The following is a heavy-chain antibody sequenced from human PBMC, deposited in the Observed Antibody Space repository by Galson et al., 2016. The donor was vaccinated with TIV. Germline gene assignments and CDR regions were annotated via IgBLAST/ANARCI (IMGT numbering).Heavy chain of an antibody. V-gene: IGHV4-59*01. Sequence: SETLSLTCSVSDDAISRYYWGWIRVPPGKGLEWIGNVYYTGSTDYNPSLRSRVTMSVDLSKDQFSLSLNSVTAADTAVYYCARVTPAFYGVQRYHYFGMDVWGQGTSVTVSS. CDR1: DDAISRYY. J-gene: IGHJ6*02. CDR3: ARVTPAFYGVQRYHYFGMDV. CDR2: VYYTGST. D-gene: IGHD2/OR15-2a*01.